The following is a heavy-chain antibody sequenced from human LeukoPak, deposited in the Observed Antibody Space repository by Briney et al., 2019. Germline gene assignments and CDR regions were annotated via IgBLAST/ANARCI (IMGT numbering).Heavy chain of an antibody. CDR1: GFTVSSNE. D-gene: IGHD5-24*01. J-gene: IGHJ4*02. CDR3: AKSGYNRFDY. V-gene: IGHV3-23*01. Sequence: PGGSLRLSCAASGFTVSSNEMSWVRQAPGKGLEWVSNISGSGSGGSTYYADSVKGRFTISRDNSKNTLYLQMNSLRAEDTAVYYCAKSGYNRFDYWGQGTLVTVSS. CDR2: ISGSGSGGST.